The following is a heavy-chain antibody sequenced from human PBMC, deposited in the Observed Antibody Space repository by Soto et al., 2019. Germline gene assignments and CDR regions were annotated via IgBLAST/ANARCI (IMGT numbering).Heavy chain of an antibody. CDR2: IYPGDSDT. CDR3: FKGRLTHYAAKSFGTAYRQWSSRKASDTAMYYCARRTDYIWGSYRFDAFDI. D-gene: IGHD3-10*01. Sequence: GESLKISCKGSGYSFTSYWIGWVRQMPGKGLEWMGIIYPGDSDTRYSPSFQGQVTISADKSISTAYLQWSSPKPSDPSYAPPFKGRLTHYAAKSFGTAYRQWSSRKASDTAMYYCARRTDYIWGSYRFDAFDIWGQGTMVTVSS. J-gene: IGHJ3*02. CDR1: GYSFTSYW. V-gene: IGHV5-51*01.